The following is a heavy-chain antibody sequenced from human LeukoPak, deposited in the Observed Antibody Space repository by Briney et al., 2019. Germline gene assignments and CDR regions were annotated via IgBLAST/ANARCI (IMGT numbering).Heavy chain of an antibody. Sequence: GGSLRLSCAASGFTFGDYYMSWIRQAPGKGLEWVSYISSSGSTIYYADSVKGRFTISRDNAKNSLYLQMNSLRAEDTAVYYCARDLIVVVPAAYYYYYGMDVWGQGTTVTVSS. J-gene: IGHJ6*02. CDR1: GFTFGDYY. V-gene: IGHV3-11*01. CDR2: ISSSGSTI. CDR3: ARDLIVVVPAAYYYYYGMDV. D-gene: IGHD2-2*01.